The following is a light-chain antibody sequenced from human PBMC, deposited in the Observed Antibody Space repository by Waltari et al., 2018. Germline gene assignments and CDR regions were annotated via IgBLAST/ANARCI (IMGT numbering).Light chain of an antibody. CDR1: SSDVGAYNY. V-gene: IGLV2-14*01. Sequence: QSALTQPASVSGSPGQSITISCTGTSSDVGAYNYVSWYQQHPGKPPKPMIYEVRNRPSGVSNRFSGSKSGSTASLTISGLQAEDEADYYCSSYTRSSTRVFGGGTKLTVL. CDR2: EVR. CDR3: SSYTRSSTRV. J-gene: IGLJ3*02.